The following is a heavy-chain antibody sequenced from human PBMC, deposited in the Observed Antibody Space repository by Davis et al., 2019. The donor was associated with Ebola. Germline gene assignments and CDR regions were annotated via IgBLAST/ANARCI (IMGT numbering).Heavy chain of an antibody. CDR1: GFTFSRYW. V-gene: IGHV3-48*04. CDR3: ARDDYGSSSPYYYYYYGMDV. J-gene: IGHJ6*04. D-gene: IGHD6-6*01. Sequence: GESLKISCAASGFTFSRYWMHWVRQAPGKGLEWVSYISSSGSTIYYADSVKGRFTISRDNAKNSLYLQMNSLRAEDTAVYYCARDDYGSSSPYYYYYYGMDVWGKGTTVTVSS. CDR2: ISSSGSTI.